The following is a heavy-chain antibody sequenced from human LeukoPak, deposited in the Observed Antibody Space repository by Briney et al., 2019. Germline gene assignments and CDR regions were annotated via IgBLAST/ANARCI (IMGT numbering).Heavy chain of an antibody. CDR2: IIPIFGTA. CDR1: GGTFISYA. V-gene: IGHV1-69*13. J-gene: IGHJ5*02. CDR3: ARDPLTRYDFWSGYSWFDP. D-gene: IGHD3-3*01. Sequence: SVKVSCKASGGTFISYAISWVRQAPGQGLEWMGGIIPIFGTANYAQKFQGRVTITADESTSTAYMELSSLRSEDTAVYYCARDPLTRYDFWSGYSWFDPWGQGTLVTVSS.